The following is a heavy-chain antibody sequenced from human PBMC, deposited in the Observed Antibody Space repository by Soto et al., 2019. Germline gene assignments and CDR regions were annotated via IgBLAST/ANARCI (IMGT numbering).Heavy chain of an antibody. J-gene: IGHJ6*03. D-gene: IGHD1-1*01. Sequence: PTLSLTCDISGDSVSSNSAAWNWIRQTPSRSLEWLGRTYYRSKWYSNYAISVKSRVTVNPDTFKNQFSLQLNSVTPEDTAVYYRARASWDDLSGHYYTAVLGNRSTVTVSS. CDR2: TYYRSKWYS. V-gene: IGHV6-1*01. CDR1: GDSVSSNSAA. CDR3: ARASWDDLSGHYYTAV.